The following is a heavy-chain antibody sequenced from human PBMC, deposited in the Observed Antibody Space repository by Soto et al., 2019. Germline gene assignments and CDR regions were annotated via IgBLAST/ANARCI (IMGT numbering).Heavy chain of an antibody. Sequence: GTSVKVSCKASGYTLTSNGISWVRQAPEQGREGMGWISAYNGNTNYAQKLQGRVTMTTDTSTSTAYMELRSLRSDDTAVYYCARDLPQELQWLGSTQYYYYGMDVWGQGTTVTVSS. J-gene: IGHJ6*02. CDR2: ISAYNGNT. D-gene: IGHD6-19*01. CDR1: GYTLTSNG. V-gene: IGHV1-18*01. CDR3: ARDLPQELQWLGSTQYYYYGMDV.